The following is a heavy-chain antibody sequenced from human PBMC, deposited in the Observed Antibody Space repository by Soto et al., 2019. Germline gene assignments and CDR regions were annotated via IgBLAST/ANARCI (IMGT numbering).Heavy chain of an antibody. Sequence: QLQLQESGPGLVKPSETLSLTCTVSGGSISSSSYYWGWIRQPPGKGLEWIGSIYYSGSTYYNPSLKSRVTISVDTSKNQFSLKLSSVTAADTAVYYCARLDRVVRGVYHDYWGQGTLVTVSS. CDR1: GGSISSSSYY. D-gene: IGHD3-10*01. CDR2: IYYSGST. CDR3: ARLDRVVRGVYHDY. V-gene: IGHV4-39*01. J-gene: IGHJ4*02.